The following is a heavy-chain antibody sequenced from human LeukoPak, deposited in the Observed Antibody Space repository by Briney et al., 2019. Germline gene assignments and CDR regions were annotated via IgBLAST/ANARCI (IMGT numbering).Heavy chain of an antibody. CDR1: GFTFSSYS. Sequence: GGSLRLSCAASGFTFSSYSMNRVRQAPGKGLEWVSYISSSSSPIYYADSVKGRFTISRDNARNSLYLQMNSLRAEDTAVYYCARGSSAWYEDYWGQGTLVTVSS. CDR3: ARGSSAWYEDY. V-gene: IGHV3-48*01. D-gene: IGHD6-19*01. J-gene: IGHJ4*02. CDR2: ISSSSSPI.